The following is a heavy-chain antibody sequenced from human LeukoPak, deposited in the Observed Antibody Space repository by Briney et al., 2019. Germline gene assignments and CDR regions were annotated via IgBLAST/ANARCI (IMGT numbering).Heavy chain of an antibody. Sequence: GGSLRLSCAASGFTFSSYAMSWVRQAPGKGLEWVSAISGSGGSTYYADSVKGRFTISRDNSKNTPYLQMNSLRAEDTAVYYCAKVSPYYDILTGYLYYYGMDVWGQGTTVTVSS. CDR2: ISGSGGST. CDR1: GFTFSSYA. D-gene: IGHD3-9*01. V-gene: IGHV3-23*01. CDR3: AKVSPYYDILTGYLYYYGMDV. J-gene: IGHJ6*02.